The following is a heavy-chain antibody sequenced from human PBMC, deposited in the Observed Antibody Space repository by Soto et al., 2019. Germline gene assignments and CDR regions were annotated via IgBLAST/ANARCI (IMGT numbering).Heavy chain of an antibody. D-gene: IGHD5-18*01. CDR1: GFTFRTYW. J-gene: IGHJ6*02. Sequence: EVQLLESGGGLVQPGGSLRLSCAASGFTFRTYWLSWVRQVPGKGLEWVANINLDGSEKNYVDSVKGRFTISRDNARNSLYLQMSSLRAEDTALYSCARDGSTSWYSYDYHGMDVWGQGTTVTVSS. CDR2: INLDGSEK. V-gene: IGHV3-7*05. CDR3: ARDGSTSWYSYDYHGMDV.